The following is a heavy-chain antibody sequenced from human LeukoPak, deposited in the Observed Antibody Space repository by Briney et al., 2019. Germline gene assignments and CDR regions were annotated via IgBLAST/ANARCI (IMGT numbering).Heavy chain of an antibody. CDR3: ARERGGSYYFDY. V-gene: IGHV3-30-3*01. CDR2: ISYDGSNK. J-gene: IGHJ4*02. D-gene: IGHD1-26*01. CDR1: GFTFSSYA. Sequence: GGSLILSCAASGFTFSSYAMHWVRQAPGKGLEWVAVISYDGSNKYYADSVKGRFTISRDNSKNTLYLQMNSLRAEDTAVYYCARERGGSYYFDYWGQGTLVTVSS.